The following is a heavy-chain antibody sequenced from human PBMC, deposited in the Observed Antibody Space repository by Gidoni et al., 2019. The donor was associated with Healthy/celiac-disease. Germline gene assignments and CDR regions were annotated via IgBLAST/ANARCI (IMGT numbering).Heavy chain of an antibody. J-gene: IGHJ4*02. V-gene: IGHV1-18*01. CDR3: ARGSGALYNWNPSFDY. CDR1: GFTFTIHG. Sequence: QVHLVQLGAEVKKPGASVKVSCTAAGFTFTIHGISWVRQAPGQVLEWMGCISAYNSNTNYAQKLQGKVTMTTDRSTSTAYMELRSLRSDDTAVYYCARGSGALYNWNPSFDYWGQGTLVTVSS. D-gene: IGHD1-20*01. CDR2: ISAYNSNT.